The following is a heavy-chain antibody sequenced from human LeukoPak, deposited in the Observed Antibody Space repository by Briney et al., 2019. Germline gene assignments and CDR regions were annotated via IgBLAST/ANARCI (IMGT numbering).Heavy chain of an antibody. J-gene: IGHJ4*02. V-gene: IGHV3-21*04. D-gene: IGHD6-6*01. Sequence: PGGSLRLSCVVSGFTFKTYSMNWVRQAPGKGLEWVSSISSGGTYVDYADSVKGRFTISRDNSKNSLFLQMNSLRTEDTALYYCAKSRAYRTSSGFGHWGQGTLVTVSS. CDR1: GFTFKTYS. CDR3: AKSRAYRTSSGFGH. CDR2: ISSGGTYV.